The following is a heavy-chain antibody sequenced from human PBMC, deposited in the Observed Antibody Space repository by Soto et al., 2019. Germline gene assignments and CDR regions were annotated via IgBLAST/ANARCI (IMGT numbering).Heavy chain of an antibody. D-gene: IGHD3-3*01. J-gene: IGHJ4*02. CDR1: GYTFTSND. V-gene: IGHV1-8*01. Sequence: ASVKVSCKASGYTFTSNDINWVRQATGQGLEWMGWMNPNSGNTGYAQKFQGRVTMTRNTSISTAYMELSSLRSEDTAVYYCARGPYYDFWSGYYKYYFDYWGQGTLVTVSS. CDR3: ARGPYYDFWSGYYKYYFDY. CDR2: MNPNSGNT.